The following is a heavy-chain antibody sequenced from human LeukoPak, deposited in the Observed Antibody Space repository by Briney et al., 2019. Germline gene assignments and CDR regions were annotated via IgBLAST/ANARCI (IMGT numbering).Heavy chain of an antibody. CDR2: ISGSGGTT. V-gene: IGHV3-11*01. Sequence: PGGSLGLSCVASGFTSSDYYMTWIRQPPGKGPEWISYISGSGGTTTYVDSVKGRFTISRDNAKNSLYLQMNSLRADDTAVYYCARSNYYTVDLWGQGTAVTVSS. J-gene: IGHJ6*02. CDR1: GFTSSDYY. CDR3: ARSNYYTVDL.